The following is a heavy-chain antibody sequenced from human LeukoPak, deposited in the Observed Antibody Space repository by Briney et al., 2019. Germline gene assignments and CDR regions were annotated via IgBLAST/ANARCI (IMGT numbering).Heavy chain of an antibody. CDR2: IYYSGST. J-gene: IGHJ4*02. V-gene: IGHV4-59*12. CDR1: GGSISSYY. Sequence: SETLSLTCTVSGGSISSYYWSWIRQPPGKGLEWIGYIYYSGSTNYNPSLKSRVTISVDTSKNQFSLKLSSVTAADTAVYYCARVMGYIAAAGNLLFDYWGQGTLVTVSS. CDR3: ARVMGYIAAAGNLLFDY. D-gene: IGHD6-13*01.